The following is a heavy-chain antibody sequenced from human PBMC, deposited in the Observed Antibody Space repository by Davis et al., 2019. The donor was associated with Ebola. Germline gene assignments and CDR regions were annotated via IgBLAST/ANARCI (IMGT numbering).Heavy chain of an antibody. CDR1: LLLLSLNCAG. V-gene: IGHV6-1*01. D-gene: IGHD5-12*01. J-gene: IGHJ4*02. Sequence: HSQTPSLTRAISLLLLSLNCAGWNWIRQSPSRGLEWLGRTYYWSKWYNDYAVSVKSRITINPDTSKNQFSLKRNSVTPEDTAVYYCGRGWLRTGIDYWGQGTLVTVST. CDR3: GRGWLRTGIDY. CDR2: TYYWSKWYN.